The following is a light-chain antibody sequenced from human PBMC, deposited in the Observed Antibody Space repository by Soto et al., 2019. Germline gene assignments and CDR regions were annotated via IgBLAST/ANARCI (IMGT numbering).Light chain of an antibody. CDR3: MQTTHWPWT. CDR2: KLS. Sequence: DVVMTQSPLSLPVTLGQPASISCRSSRSLVYSDGDTYLTWFQQRPGQSPRRLFYKLSNRDSGVPDRFSGSGSGTDFTLKISRVEAEDVGFYYCMQTTHWPWTFGQGTKVDIK. J-gene: IGKJ1*01. CDR1: RSLVYSDGDTY. V-gene: IGKV2-30*01.